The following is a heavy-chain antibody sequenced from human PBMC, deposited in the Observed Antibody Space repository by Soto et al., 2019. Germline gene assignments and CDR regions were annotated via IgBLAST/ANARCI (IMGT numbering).Heavy chain of an antibody. V-gene: IGHV3-23*01. D-gene: IGHD6-19*01. J-gene: IGHJ4*02. Sequence: EVQLLESGGGLVQPGGSLRLSCAASGFTFSNYAMSWVRQAPGKGLEWVSVISGSGDSTYYADSVKGRFTISRDNSKNTLYLQMTSLRAEDTAVYYCAKRGAGHYFDYWGQGTLVTVSS. CDR2: ISGSGDST. CDR3: AKRGAGHYFDY. CDR1: GFTFSNYA.